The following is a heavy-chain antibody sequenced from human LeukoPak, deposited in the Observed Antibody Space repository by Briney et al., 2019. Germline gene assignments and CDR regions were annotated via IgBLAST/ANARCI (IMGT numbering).Heavy chain of an antibody. CDR3: ARDIPPLSSTSWLTYHPANYYYYYGMHL. J-gene: IGHJ6*02. V-gene: IGHV1-18*01. CDR2: ISAYNGNT. D-gene: IGHD2-2*01. Sequence: ASVKVSCKASGYTFTSYGISWVRQAPGQGLEWMGWISAYNGNTNYAQKLQGRATMTTDTSTCTAYMELRRLRSADTAVYYCARDIPPLSSTSWLTYHPANYYYYYGMHLWPQGTTVSVSS. CDR1: GYTFTSYG.